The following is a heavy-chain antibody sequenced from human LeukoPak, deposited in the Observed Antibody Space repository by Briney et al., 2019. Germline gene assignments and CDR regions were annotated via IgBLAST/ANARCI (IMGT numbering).Heavy chain of an antibody. CDR1: GYTFTGYY. CDR3: ARVDLNTRQNVIAALMRY. Sequence: ASVKVSCKASGYTFTGYYMHWVRQAPGQGLEWMGRINPNSGGTNYAQKFQGRVTMTRDTSISTAYMELSRLRSDDTAVYYCARVDLNTRQNVIAALMRYWGQGTLVTVSS. V-gene: IGHV1-2*02. J-gene: IGHJ4*02. D-gene: IGHD6-6*01. CDR2: INPNSGGT.